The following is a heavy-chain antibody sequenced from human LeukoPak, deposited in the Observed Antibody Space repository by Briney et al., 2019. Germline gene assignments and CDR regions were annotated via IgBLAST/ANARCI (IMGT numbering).Heavy chain of an antibody. Sequence: GSLRLSCAASGFTFRSYAMHWVRQAPGKGLEWVAVILYDGSNKYHADSVKGRFTISRDNSKNMLYLQMDSLRAEDTAVYYCARGMVRGVYYYYYGMDVWGQGTTVTVSS. CDR2: ILYDGSNK. CDR1: GFTFRSYA. J-gene: IGHJ6*02. V-gene: IGHV3-30*03. D-gene: IGHD3-10*01. CDR3: ARGMVRGVYYYYYGMDV.